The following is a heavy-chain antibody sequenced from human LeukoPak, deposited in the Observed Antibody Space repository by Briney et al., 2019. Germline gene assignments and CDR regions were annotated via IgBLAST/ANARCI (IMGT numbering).Heavy chain of an antibody. CDR3: AKDYYDNPAAFDI. Sequence: PSETLSLTCTVSGGSISSSSFHWGWIRQPPGKGLEWVSAISGSGGSTYYADSVKGRFTISRDNSKNTLYLQMNSLRAEDTAVYYCAKDYYDNPAAFDIWGQGTMVTVSS. CDR1: GGSISSSS. D-gene: IGHD3-22*01. J-gene: IGHJ3*02. CDR2: ISGSGGST. V-gene: IGHV3-23*01.